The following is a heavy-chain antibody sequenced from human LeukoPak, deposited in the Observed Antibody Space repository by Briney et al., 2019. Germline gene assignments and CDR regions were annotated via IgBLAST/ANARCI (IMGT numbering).Heavy chain of an antibody. D-gene: IGHD1-26*01. CDR1: VGSIRSSYYY. J-gene: IGHJ5*02. CDR2: IYDSGST. V-gene: IGHV4-39*01. CDR3: ASHYGT. Sequence: SETLSLTCTVSVGSIRSSYYYWGWIRQPPGKGREWIGSIYDSGSTYYTPSLKSRVTISVDTSKNQFSLKLNSVTAVDTAVYYCASHYGTWGQGTLVTVSS.